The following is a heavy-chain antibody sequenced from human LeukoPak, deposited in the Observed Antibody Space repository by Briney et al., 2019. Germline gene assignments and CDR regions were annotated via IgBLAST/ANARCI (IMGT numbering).Heavy chain of an antibody. CDR2: IYYSGTT. Sequence: SETLSLTCTVSGGSISSSNYYWGWIRQPPGKGLEWIGSIYYSGTTYYSSSLKSRVIISVDTSKNQYSLKLSSVTATDTAVYYCARHEAQDFDYWGQGTLVTVSS. CDR1: GGSISSSNYY. J-gene: IGHJ4*02. CDR3: ARHEAQDFDY. V-gene: IGHV4-39*01.